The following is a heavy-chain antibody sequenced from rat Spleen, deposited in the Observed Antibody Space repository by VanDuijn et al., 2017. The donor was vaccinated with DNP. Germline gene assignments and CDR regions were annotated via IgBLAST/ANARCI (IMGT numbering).Heavy chain of an antibody. CDR3: ARWEGDHFDY. Sequence: EVKVVESGGGLVQPGRSMTVSCAASGFTFSNSDMAWVRQAPTEGLECVAYISYHGGNTYYGDSVKGRFTISRDNAKSTLYLQMNSLSSEDMATYYCARWEGDHFDYWGQGVMVTVSS. CDR2: ISYHGGNT. J-gene: IGHJ2*01. V-gene: IGHV5-22*01. D-gene: IGHD1-11*01. CDR1: GFTFSNSD.